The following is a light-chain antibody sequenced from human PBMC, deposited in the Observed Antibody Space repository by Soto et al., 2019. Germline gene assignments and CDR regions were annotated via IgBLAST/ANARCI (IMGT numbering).Light chain of an antibody. J-gene: IGLJ1*01. CDR3: QVWDISTEV. Sequence: SYELTQPLSVSVALGQTARITCGGNNIGSKDVHWYQQKPGQAPVVVIYRGNNRPSGIPERFSGSNSENTATLTISRAQAGDEADDYCQVWDISTEVFGTGTKVTVL. CDR1: NIGSKD. CDR2: RGN. V-gene: IGLV3-9*01.